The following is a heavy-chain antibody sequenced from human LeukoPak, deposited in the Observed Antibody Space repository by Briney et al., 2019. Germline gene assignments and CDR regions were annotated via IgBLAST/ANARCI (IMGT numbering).Heavy chain of an antibody. V-gene: IGHV5-51*01. Sequence: GESLKISCKGSGYSFTSYWIGWVRQMPGKGLEWMGIIYPGDSDTGYSPSFQGQVTISADKSISTAYLQWSSLKASDTAMYYCARQLAAAGTGRRNYYYYGMDVWGQGTTVTVSS. CDR2: IYPGDSDT. CDR1: GYSFTSYW. J-gene: IGHJ6*02. CDR3: ARQLAAAGTGRRNYYYYGMDV. D-gene: IGHD6-13*01.